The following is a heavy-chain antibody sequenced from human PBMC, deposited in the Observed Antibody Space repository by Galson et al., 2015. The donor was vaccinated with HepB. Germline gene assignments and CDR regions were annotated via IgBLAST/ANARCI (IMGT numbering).Heavy chain of an antibody. CDR2: ISGDGKTT. Sequence: SLRLSCAASGFSFTTYNMHWVRQGPVKGLEWLATISGDGKTTFYADSVRGRFTISRDNSKNTLFLLMHSLRPEDTAVYYCARDFNWNYDYWGQGTLVTVSS. J-gene: IGHJ4*02. D-gene: IGHD1-1*01. V-gene: IGHV3-30*04. CDR1: GFSFTTYN. CDR3: ARDFNWNYDY.